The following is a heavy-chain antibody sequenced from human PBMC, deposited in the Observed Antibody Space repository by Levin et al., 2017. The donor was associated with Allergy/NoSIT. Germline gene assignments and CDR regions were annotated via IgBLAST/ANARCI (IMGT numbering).Heavy chain of an antibody. V-gene: IGHV3-23*01. J-gene: IGHJ4*02. CDR3: ARDLSGFSDN. Sequence: LSLTCAGSGFTFNNFAMNWVRQTPGKGLEWVSSIRGNGGTTYYADSVKGRFTISRDNSKNTLYLQMNSLRTDDTAIYYCARDLSGFSDNWGQGTLVTVST. D-gene: IGHD3-22*01. CDR1: GFTFNNFA. CDR2: IRGNGGTT.